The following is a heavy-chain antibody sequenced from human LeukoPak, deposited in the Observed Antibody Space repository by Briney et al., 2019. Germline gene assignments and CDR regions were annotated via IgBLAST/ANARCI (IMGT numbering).Heavy chain of an antibody. CDR2: IHGSGETT. CDR1: ALRFSSFA. D-gene: IGHD3-22*01. V-gene: IGHV3-48*04. J-gene: IGHJ4*02. Sequence: GGSLRLSCAASALRFSSFAMTWVRQVPGKGLEWVSGIHGSGETTYYADSVKGRFTISRDNAKNSLYLQMNNLRAEDTAVYYCASWNYYDTTHNYWGQGTLVTVSS. CDR3: ASWNYYDTTHNY.